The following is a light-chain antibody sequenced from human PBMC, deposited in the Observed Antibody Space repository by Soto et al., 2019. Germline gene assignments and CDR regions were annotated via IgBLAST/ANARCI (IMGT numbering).Light chain of an antibody. CDR1: SSDVGGYNY. Sequence: QSLLTLPSSVSGSPGQSITISCTGTSSDVGGYNYVSWYQQHPGKAPKLMIYDVSNRPSGVSNRFSGSKSGNTASLTISGLQAEDEADYYCSSYTSSSTLYVFGTGTKVTVL. CDR2: DVS. J-gene: IGLJ1*01. CDR3: SSYTSSSTLYV. V-gene: IGLV2-14*01.